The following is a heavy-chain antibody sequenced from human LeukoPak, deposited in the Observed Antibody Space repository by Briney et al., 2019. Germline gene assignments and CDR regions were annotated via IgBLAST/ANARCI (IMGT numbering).Heavy chain of an antibody. CDR2: IYYSGTT. J-gene: IGHJ4*02. CDR1: GASISNYY. CDR3: ARSGSYGGHFDN. D-gene: IGHD1-26*01. V-gene: IGHV4-59*08. Sequence: SETLSLTCTVSGASISNYYCSWIRQSPGKGLEWIGYIYYSGTTNYNPSLKGRVTISVDTSKNQFSLKLTSVTAADTAVYYCARSGSYGGHFDNWGQGTLVTVSS.